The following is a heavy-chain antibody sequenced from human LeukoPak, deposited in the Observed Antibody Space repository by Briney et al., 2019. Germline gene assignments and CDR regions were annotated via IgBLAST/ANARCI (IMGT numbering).Heavy chain of an antibody. V-gene: IGHV4-59*01. Sequence: SETLSLTCTVSGVSISNYNWSWIRQPPGKGLEWIGYIYYSGSTNYNPSLKSRVTISVDTSKNQFSLKLSSVTAADTAVYYCAGGSGSYIYWGQGTLVTVSS. CDR1: GVSISNYN. CDR2: IYYSGST. J-gene: IGHJ4*02. CDR3: AGGSGSYIY. D-gene: IGHD3-10*01.